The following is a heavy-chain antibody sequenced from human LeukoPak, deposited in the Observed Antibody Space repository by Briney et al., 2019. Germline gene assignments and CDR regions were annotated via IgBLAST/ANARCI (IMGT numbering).Heavy chain of an antibody. CDR1: GFTFSSYW. V-gene: IGHV3-74*01. CDR2: INSDGSTT. D-gene: IGHD3-10*01. Sequence: GGSLRLSCAASGFTFSSYWMHWVRQAPGKGLVWVSRINSDGSTTNYADYVKGRFTISRDNSKNTLYLQMNSLRAEDTAVYHCAKGQYYYGSGSYHDYWGQGTLVAVSS. J-gene: IGHJ4*02. CDR3: AKGQYYYGSGSYHDY.